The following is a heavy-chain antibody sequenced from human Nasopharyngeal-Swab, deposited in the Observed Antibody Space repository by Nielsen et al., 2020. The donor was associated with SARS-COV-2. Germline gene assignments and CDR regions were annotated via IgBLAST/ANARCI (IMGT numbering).Heavy chain of an antibody. D-gene: IGHD2-15*01. V-gene: IGHV1-8*01. Sequence: ASVKVSCKASGYTFTSYDINWVRQATGQGLEWMGWMNPNSGNTGYAQKFQGRVTMTRNTSISTAYMELSSLRSEDTAVYYCATSRNKDIVVVVAAIHYYYYYGMDVWGQGTTATVSS. CDR3: ATSRNKDIVVVVAAIHYYYYYGMDV. J-gene: IGHJ6*02. CDR2: MNPNSGNT. CDR1: GYTFTSYD.